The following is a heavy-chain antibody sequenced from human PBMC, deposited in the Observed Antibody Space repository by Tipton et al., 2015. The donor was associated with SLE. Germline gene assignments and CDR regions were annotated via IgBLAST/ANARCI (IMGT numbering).Heavy chain of an antibody. V-gene: IGHV3-30*03. J-gene: IGHJ4*01. CDR1: GFPFSGYG. Sequence: SLRLSCAASGFPFSGYGMHWVRQAPGKGLEWLAVMSYDGSNEFYGESVKGRFTISRDNSKNSLYLQMNSLREDDTAVYYCARVQYTIGSYFFDYWGHGTLVTVSS. CDR3: ARVQYTIGSYFFDY. CDR2: MSYDGSNE. D-gene: IGHD6-19*01.